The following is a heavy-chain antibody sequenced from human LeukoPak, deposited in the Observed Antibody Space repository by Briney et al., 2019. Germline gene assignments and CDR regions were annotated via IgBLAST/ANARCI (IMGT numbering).Heavy chain of an antibody. V-gene: IGHV3-23*01. CDR1: GFTFSSYA. CDR3: AKDLIEGSSWYYYGMDV. J-gene: IGHJ6*02. Sequence: GGSLRLSCAASGFTFSSYAMSWVRQAPGKGLEWVSAISGSGGSTYYADSVKGRFTISRDNSKNTLYLQMNSLSAEDTAVYYCAKDLIEGSSWYYYGMDVWGQGTTVTVSS. CDR2: ISGSGGST. D-gene: IGHD6-13*01.